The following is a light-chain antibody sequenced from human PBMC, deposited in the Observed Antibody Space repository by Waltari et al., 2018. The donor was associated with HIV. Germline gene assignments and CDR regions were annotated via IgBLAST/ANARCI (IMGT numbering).Light chain of an antibody. Sequence: QSVLTQPPSASGTPGQRVTISSSGSSSNIGTTTVTWYQQLPGTAPKLLIYSNDQRPSGVPDRFSGSKSGTSASLAISGLQSEDEADYYCAAWDDSLNGWVFGGGTKLTVL. CDR3: AAWDDSLNGWV. J-gene: IGLJ3*02. CDR2: SND. CDR1: SSNIGTTT. V-gene: IGLV1-44*01.